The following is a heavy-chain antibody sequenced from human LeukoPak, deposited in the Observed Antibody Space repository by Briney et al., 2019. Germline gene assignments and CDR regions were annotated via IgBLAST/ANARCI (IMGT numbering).Heavy chain of an antibody. V-gene: IGHV4-30-4*08. J-gene: IGHJ5*02. Sequence: SETLSLTCTVSGVSISSGDYYWSWIRQPPGKGLEWIGYIYYSGSTYYNPSLKSRVTISVDTSKNQFSLKLSSVKAADTAVYYCATGSYGDNWFDPWGQGTLVTVSS. CDR3: ATGSYGDNWFDP. D-gene: IGHD1-26*01. CDR2: IYYSGST. CDR1: GVSISSGDYY.